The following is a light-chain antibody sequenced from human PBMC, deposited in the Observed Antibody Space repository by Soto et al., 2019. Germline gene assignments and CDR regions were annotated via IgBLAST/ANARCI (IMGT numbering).Light chain of an antibody. CDR2: GPS. Sequence: EIVMTQSPATLSVSPGERATLSCRASQSVSSNLAWYQQKHGQAPRLLIYGPSTRATGIPASFSGSGSGTECTLTISSRQSEDFAVYYCQQYNNWPPITFGPGTRLEIK. V-gene: IGKV3-15*01. CDR1: QSVSSN. CDR3: QQYNNWPPIT. J-gene: IGKJ5*01.